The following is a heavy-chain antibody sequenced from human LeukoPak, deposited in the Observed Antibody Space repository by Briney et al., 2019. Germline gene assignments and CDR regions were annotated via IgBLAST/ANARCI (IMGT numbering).Heavy chain of an antibody. J-gene: IGHJ4*02. CDR2: INHSGST. V-gene: IGHV4-34*01. D-gene: IGHD1-1*01. CDR1: GGSFSGYY. CDR3: ARQSYRYEVDY. Sequence: SETLSLTCAVYGGSFSGYYWSWIRQPPGKGLEWIGEINHSGSTNYNPSLKSRVTISVDTSKNQFSLKLSSVTAADTAVYYCARQSYRYEVDYWGQGTLVTVSS.